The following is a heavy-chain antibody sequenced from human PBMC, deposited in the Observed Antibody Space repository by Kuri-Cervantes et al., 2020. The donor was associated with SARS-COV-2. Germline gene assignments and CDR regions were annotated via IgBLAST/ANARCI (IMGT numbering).Heavy chain of an antibody. V-gene: IGHV3-23*01. CDR2: ISGSGGST. CDR1: GFTFSSYA. Sequence: GESLKISCAASGFTFSSYAMSWVRQAPGKGLEWVSAISGSGGSTYYADSVKGRFTISRDNSKNTLCLQMNSLRAEDTAVYYCSLSSSSVYYYHMDVWGKGTTVTGSS. D-gene: IGHD6-13*01. J-gene: IGHJ6*03. CDR3: SLSSSSVYYYHMDV.